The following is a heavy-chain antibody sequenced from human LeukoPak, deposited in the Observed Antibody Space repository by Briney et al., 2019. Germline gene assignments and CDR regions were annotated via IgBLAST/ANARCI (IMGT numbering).Heavy chain of an antibody. Sequence: ASVKVSCKASGYTFTSYAMHWVRQTPGQRLEWMGWINAGNGNTKYSQKFQGRVTITRDTSASTAYMELSSLRSEDTAVYYCAREGYGSGSVLNYWGQGTLVTVSS. V-gene: IGHV1-3*01. CDR3: AREGYGSGSVLNY. CDR1: GYTFTSYA. CDR2: INAGNGNT. D-gene: IGHD3-10*01. J-gene: IGHJ4*02.